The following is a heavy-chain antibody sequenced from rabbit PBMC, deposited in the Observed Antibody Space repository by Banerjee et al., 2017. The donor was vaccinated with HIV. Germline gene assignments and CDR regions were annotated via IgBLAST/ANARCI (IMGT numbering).Heavy chain of an antibody. CDR1: GFSFSSSYY. V-gene: IGHV1S40*01. J-gene: IGHJ4*01. CDR3: VKAPGGSTYYTRYFRL. Sequence: QSLEESGGDLVKPGASLTLTCTASGFSFSSSYYMCWVRQAPGKGLEWIGCIYTGSGSTWYASWAKGRFTISKTSSTTVTLQMTSLTAADTATYFCVKAPGGSTYYTRYFRLWGPGTLVTVS. D-gene: IGHD8-1*01. CDR2: IYTGSGST.